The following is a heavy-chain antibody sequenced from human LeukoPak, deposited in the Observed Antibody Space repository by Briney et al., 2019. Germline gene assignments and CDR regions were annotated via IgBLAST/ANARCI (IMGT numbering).Heavy chain of an antibody. CDR3: ARGGTFVSDY. V-gene: IGHV3-7*01. D-gene: IGHD1-1*01. Sequence: GGSLRLSCAGSGFTFSTFWMSWVRQAPGKGMEWVANIKEYGSEKYYVDSMKGRFTVSRHNAKNSLYLQMDSLRAEDTAVYYCARGGTFVSDYWGQGTLVTVSS. J-gene: IGHJ4*02. CDR1: GFTFSTFW. CDR2: IKEYGSEK.